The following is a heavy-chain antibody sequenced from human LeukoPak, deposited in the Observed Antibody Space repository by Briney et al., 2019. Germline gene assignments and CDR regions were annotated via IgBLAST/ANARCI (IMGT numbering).Heavy chain of an antibody. CDR3: VRGGVYSGTWFQYFDL. J-gene: IGHJ4*02. V-gene: IGHV1-8*01. CDR2: MSPNSCTT. CDR1: GYTFITYD. D-gene: IGHD6-13*01. Sequence: ASVTVSCKASGYTFITYDINWVRQATGQGLEWLGWMSPNSCTTGYAQKFHGRVTMTGNTSISTAHMEGSSLRSEVAAVYYCVRGGVYSGTWFQYFDLWGQGTLVAVSS.